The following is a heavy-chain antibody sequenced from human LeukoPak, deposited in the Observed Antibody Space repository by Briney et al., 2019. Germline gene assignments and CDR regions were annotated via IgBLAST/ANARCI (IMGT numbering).Heavy chain of an antibody. V-gene: IGHV3-21*01. D-gene: IGHD5-18*01. CDR2: ISISSSYI. CDR3: ARVFRIQLWLDTPYFDY. CDR1: GFTFSSYS. Sequence: GGSLRLSCAASGFTFSSYSMNWVRQAPGKGREGGSSISISSSYIYYAGSVKGRFTISGDNAKNSLYLQMNSLRAEDTAVYYCARVFRIQLWLDTPYFDYWGQGTLVTVSS. J-gene: IGHJ4*02.